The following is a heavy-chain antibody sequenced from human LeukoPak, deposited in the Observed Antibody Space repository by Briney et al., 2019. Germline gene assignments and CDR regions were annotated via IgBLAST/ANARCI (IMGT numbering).Heavy chain of an antibody. D-gene: IGHD3-22*01. CDR1: GGSFSGYY. CDR3: ARVIDYDISGYYLGY. V-gene: IGHV4-34*01. J-gene: IGHJ4*02. Sequence: SETLSLTCAVYGGSFSGYYWSWIRQPPGKGLEWIGEINDSGSTSCSPSLKSRVSISVDTSKDQFSLKLSSVTAADTAVYYCARVIDYDISGYYLGYWGQGNRVTVSS. CDR2: INDSGST.